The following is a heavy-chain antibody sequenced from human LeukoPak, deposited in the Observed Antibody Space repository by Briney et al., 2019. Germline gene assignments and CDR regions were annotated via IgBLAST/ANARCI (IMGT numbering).Heavy chain of an antibody. D-gene: IGHD4-17*01. Sequence: SETLSLTCAVSGSSISSGYYWGWIRQPPGKGLEWIGNIYHSGTTYYNPSLKSRATISIDTSKNQFSLKLGSVTAADTAVYYCARGFSTGTTGDLWGQGTLVTVSS. CDR3: ARGFSTGTTGDL. CDR1: GSSISSGYY. CDR2: IYHSGTT. V-gene: IGHV4-38-2*01. J-gene: IGHJ5*02.